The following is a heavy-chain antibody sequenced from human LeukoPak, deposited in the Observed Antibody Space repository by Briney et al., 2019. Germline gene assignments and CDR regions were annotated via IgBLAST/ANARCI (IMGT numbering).Heavy chain of an antibody. CDR3: ARVSGHLKWELVDY. J-gene: IGHJ4*02. D-gene: IGHD1-26*01. Sequence: SVKVSCKASGGTFSSYAISWVRQAPGQGLEWMGRIIPIFGTANYAQKFQGRVTITTDESTSTAYMELSSLRSEDTAVYYCARVSGHLKWELVDYWGQGTLVTVTS. CDR1: GGTFSSYA. CDR2: IIPIFGTA. V-gene: IGHV1-69*05.